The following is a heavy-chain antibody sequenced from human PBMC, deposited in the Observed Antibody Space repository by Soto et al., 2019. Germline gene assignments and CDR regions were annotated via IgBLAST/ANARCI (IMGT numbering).Heavy chain of an antibody. CDR3: ARPFTDTAMVKYAFDI. J-gene: IGHJ3*02. CDR1: GGSFSIYA. CDR2: IIPIFGTA. V-gene: IGHV1-69*13. D-gene: IGHD5-18*01. Sequence: SMKVSCKAAGGSFSIYAISCVLQAPLQWLEWMGGIIPIFGTANYAQKFQGRVTITADESTSTAYMELSSLRSEDTAVYYCARPFTDTAMVKYAFDIWGQGTMVTVSS.